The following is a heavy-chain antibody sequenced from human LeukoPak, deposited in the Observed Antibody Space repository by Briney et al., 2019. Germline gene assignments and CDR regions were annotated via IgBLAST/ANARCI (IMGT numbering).Heavy chain of an antibody. CDR3: ARDPPGITGTTEPADY. CDR1: GITFSSYA. J-gene: IGHJ4*02. Sequence: GGSLRLSCAASGITFSSYAMHWVRQAPGKGLEWVAVISYDGSNKYYADSVKGRFTISRDNSKNTLYLQMNSLRAEDTAVYYCARDPPGITGTTEPADYWGQGTLVTVSS. V-gene: IGHV3-30-3*01. CDR2: ISYDGSNK. D-gene: IGHD1-20*01.